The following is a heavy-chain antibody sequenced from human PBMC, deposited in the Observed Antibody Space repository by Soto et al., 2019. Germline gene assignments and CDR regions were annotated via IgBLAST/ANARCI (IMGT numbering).Heavy chain of an antibody. CDR2: IDPSDSYT. V-gene: IGHV5-10-1*01. D-gene: IGHD2-15*01. CDR1: GYSFTSYW. J-gene: IGHJ5*02. Sequence: GESLKISCKGSGYSFTSYWISWVRQIPGKGLEWMGRIDPSDSYTNYSPSFQGHVTISADKSISTAYLQWSSLKASDTAMYYCARHGGGCSGGSCTLGWFDPWGQGTLVTVSS. CDR3: ARHGGGCSGGSCTLGWFDP.